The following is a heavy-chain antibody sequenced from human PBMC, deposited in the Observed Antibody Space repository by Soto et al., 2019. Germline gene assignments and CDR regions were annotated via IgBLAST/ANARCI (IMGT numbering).Heavy chain of an antibody. CDR1: GYTFTGYD. J-gene: IGHJ6*03. D-gene: IGHD3-10*02. Sequence: QVQLVQSGAEVKKPGASVKVSCKASGYTFTGYDINWVRQATGQGLEWMGWMNPNSGNTGYAQKFQGRVTMTRNTSISTAYMELSCLRSEDTAAYYCARLFGELLDYYYMDVWGKGTTVTVSS. V-gene: IGHV1-8*01. CDR2: MNPNSGNT. CDR3: ARLFGELLDYYYMDV.